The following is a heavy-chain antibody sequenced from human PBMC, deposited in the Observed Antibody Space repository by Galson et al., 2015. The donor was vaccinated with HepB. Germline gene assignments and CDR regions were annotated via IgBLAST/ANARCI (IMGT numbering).Heavy chain of an antibody. V-gene: IGHV3-23*01. Sequence: SLRLSCAASGFTFSSYAMSWVRQAPGKGLEWVSNIGGSGSSTDYADSVKGRFTISRDNSKNTLYLQMNSLRAEDTAVYYCAKVYDYYDSSGYQGDAFDIWGQGTMVTVSS. CDR2: IGGSGSST. CDR3: AKVYDYYDSSGYQGDAFDI. CDR1: GFTFSSYA. D-gene: IGHD3-22*01. J-gene: IGHJ3*02.